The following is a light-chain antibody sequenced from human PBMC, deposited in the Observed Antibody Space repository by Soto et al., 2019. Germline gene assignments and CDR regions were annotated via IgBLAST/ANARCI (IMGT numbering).Light chain of an antibody. CDR2: GAS. CDR1: QSVRNN. V-gene: IGKV3-15*01. Sequence: ETVMTQSPATLSVSPGDRATLSCTASQSVRNNLVWYQQKPGQAPRLLIYGASTRATGIPARFSGSGSGTEFTLTISSLQSEDFAVYYCQQYKNWPRTFGQGTKVEIK. J-gene: IGKJ1*01. CDR3: QQYKNWPRT.